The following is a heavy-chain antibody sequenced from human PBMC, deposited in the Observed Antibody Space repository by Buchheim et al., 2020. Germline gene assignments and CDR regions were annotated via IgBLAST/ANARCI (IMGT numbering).Heavy chain of an antibody. CDR3: AKVRYCSSTSCYRAHGMDV. CDR2: ISGSGSST. CDR1: GFTFNSYA. Sequence: VQLVESGGGLVQPGGSLRLSCAASGFTFNSYAMSWVRQAPEKGLEWVSAISGSGSSTYYADSVKGRFTISRDNSKNTLYLQMNSLRAEDTAVYYCAKVRYCSSTSCYRAHGMDVWGQGTT. J-gene: IGHJ6*02. D-gene: IGHD2-2*02. V-gene: IGHV3-23*04.